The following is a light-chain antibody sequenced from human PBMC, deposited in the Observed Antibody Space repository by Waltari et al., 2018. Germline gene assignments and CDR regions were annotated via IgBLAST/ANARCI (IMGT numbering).Light chain of an antibody. J-gene: IGLJ2*01. CDR2: DVN. CDR1: SSDVGAYNY. CDR3: CSRTGRDSVI. Sequence: QSALTQPRSVSGSPGQSVTLSCTGTSSDVGAYNYVPWYQQHPGKAPNLIIYDVNTWPPGVPARFSGSKSGNTASLTISGLQAEDEADYYCCSRTGRDSVIFGGGTKVTVL. V-gene: IGLV2-11*01.